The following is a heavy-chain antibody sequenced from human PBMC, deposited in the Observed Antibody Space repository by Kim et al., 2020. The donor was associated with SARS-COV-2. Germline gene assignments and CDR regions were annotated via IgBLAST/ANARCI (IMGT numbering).Heavy chain of an antibody. CDR2: IIPIFGTA. CDR1: GGTFSSYA. V-gene: IGHV1-69*13. J-gene: IGHJ3*02. Sequence: SVKVSCKASGGTFSSYAISWVRQAPGQGLEWMGGIIPIFGTANYAQKFQGRVTITADESTSTAYMELSSLRSEDTAVYYCARRFPLLGRGGFDAFDIWGQGTMVTVSS. CDR3: ARRFPLLGRGGFDAFDI. D-gene: IGHD2-15*01.